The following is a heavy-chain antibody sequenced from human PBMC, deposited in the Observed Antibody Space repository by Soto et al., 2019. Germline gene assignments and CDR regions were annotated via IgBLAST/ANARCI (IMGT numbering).Heavy chain of an antibody. CDR2: IYTSGST. V-gene: IGHV4-4*07. CDR1: GGSISSYY. D-gene: IGHD6-6*01. Sequence: QVQLQESGPGLVKPSETQSLTCTVSGGSISSYYWSWIRQPAGKGLEWIGRIYTSGSTNYNPSLKSRVTMSVDTSKNQFSLKLSSVTAADTAVYYCARELGSSSLYYYGMDVWGQGTTVTVSS. J-gene: IGHJ6*02. CDR3: ARELGSSSLYYYGMDV.